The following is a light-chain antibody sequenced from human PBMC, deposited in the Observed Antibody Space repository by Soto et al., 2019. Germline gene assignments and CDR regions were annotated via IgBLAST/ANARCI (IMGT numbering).Light chain of an antibody. CDR1: QRITNSF. CDR3: QQYGRSPFT. Sequence: EIVLTQSPVTLSLSPGERATLSCRASQRITNSFLAWFQQKPGLAPRLLIYGASTRASGIPDRFRGSGSGTDFVLTISRLEPEDFAVYYCQQYGRSPFTFGQGTRLQIK. V-gene: IGKV3-20*01. CDR2: GAS. J-gene: IGKJ2*01.